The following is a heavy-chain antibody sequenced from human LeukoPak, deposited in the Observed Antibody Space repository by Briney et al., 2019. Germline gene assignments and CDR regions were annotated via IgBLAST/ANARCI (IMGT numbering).Heavy chain of an antibody. J-gene: IGHJ4*02. Sequence: GRSLRLSCAASGFTFSSYGMHWVRQAPRKGLEWVAVIWYDGSNKYYADSVKGRFTISRDNSKNTLYLQMNSLRAEDTAVYYCARGDDSSGWTFDYWGQGTLVTVSS. CDR2: IWYDGSNK. V-gene: IGHV3-33*01. D-gene: IGHD6-19*01. CDR1: GFTFSSYG. CDR3: ARGDDSSGWTFDY.